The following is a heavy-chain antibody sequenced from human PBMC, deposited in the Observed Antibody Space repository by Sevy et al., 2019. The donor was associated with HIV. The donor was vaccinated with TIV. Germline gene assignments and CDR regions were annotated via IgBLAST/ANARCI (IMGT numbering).Heavy chain of an antibody. CDR3: ARAQTSYDSSGYPFDY. CDR2: ISSSSSYT. Sequence: GGSLRLSCAASGFTFSDYYMSWIRQAPGKGLEWVSYISSSSSYTNYADSVKGRFTISRDNAKNSLYLQMNSLRAEDTAVYYCARAQTSYDSSGYPFDYWGQGPLVTVSS. D-gene: IGHD3-22*01. J-gene: IGHJ4*02. V-gene: IGHV3-11*06. CDR1: GFTFSDYY.